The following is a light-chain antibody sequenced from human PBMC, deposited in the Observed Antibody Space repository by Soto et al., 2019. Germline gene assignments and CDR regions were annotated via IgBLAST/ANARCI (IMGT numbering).Light chain of an antibody. CDR2: AAS. CDR1: PGIGVY. Sequence: DIQMTQSPSSLSSSFVDRVTITCRESPGIGVYLAWFPQKPGKAPKLLIDAASTLQSGVPSRFSGSGSGTEFTLTISCLPPEDVATYYCQKYNSAPLTFGGGTKVEIK. J-gene: IGKJ4*01. V-gene: IGKV1-27*01. CDR3: QKYNSAPLT.